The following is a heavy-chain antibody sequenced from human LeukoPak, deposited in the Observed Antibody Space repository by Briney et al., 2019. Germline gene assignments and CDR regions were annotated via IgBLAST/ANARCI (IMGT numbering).Heavy chain of an antibody. CDR2: INPDGSEK. D-gene: IGHD1-1*01. Sequence: GGSLRLSCIPSGFTFRTYWMSWARQAPGKGLEWVANINPDGSEKYYVDSVKGRFTISRDNAKNSLFLQMSSLRADDTAVYYCARHLNWALDYWGQETLVTVSS. J-gene: IGHJ4*02. V-gene: IGHV3-7*01. CDR3: ARHLNWALDY. CDR1: GFTFRTYW.